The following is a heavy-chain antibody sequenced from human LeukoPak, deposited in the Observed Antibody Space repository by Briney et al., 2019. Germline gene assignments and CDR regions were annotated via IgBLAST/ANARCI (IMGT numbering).Heavy chain of an antibody. V-gene: IGHV1-2*02. J-gene: IGHJ1*01. CDR1: GYSFTGNY. Sequence: GASVKVSCKASGYSFTGNYMHWVRQAPGQGLEWTGWINPNSGDTNFAQKFQGRVTMTRDTSISTVYMELSRLRSDDTAVFYCARGYYDSSDFEYLQHWGQGTLVTVSS. D-gene: IGHD3-22*01. CDR3: ARGYYDSSDFEYLQH. CDR2: INPNSGDT.